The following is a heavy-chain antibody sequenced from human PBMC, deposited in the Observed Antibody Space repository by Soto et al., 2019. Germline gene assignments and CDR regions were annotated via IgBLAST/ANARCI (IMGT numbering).Heavy chain of an antibody. V-gene: IGHV1-58*01. CDR1: GFTFTSSA. CDR3: ARDRVVVTANGMDV. D-gene: IGHD2-21*02. CDR2: IVVGSGNT. Sequence: GASVKVSCKASGFTFTSSAVQWVRQARGQRLEWIGWIVVGSGNTNYAQKLQGRVTMTTDTSTSTAYMELRSLRSDDTAVYYCARDRVVVTANGMDVWGQGTTVTVSS. J-gene: IGHJ6*02.